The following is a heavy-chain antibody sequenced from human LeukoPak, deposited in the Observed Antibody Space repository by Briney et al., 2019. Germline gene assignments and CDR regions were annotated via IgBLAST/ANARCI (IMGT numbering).Heavy chain of an antibody. CDR1: GFDFNNYN. Sequence: NPGGSLGLSCAASGFDFNNYNMNWVRQAPGKGLEWVSSITSSGTYIYYADSVKGRFTISRDNAKNSLYLQMNSLRPEDTAVYYCARDPYSGSYGDYYYYYMDVWGKGTTVTISS. J-gene: IGHJ6*03. CDR3: ARDPYSGSYGDYYYYYMDV. CDR2: ITSSGTYI. D-gene: IGHD1-26*01. V-gene: IGHV3-21*01.